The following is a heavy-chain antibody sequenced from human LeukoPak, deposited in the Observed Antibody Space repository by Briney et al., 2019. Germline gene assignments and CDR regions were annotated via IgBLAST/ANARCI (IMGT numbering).Heavy chain of an antibody. D-gene: IGHD4-17*01. CDR1: GGSISSYY. CDR2: IYYNGST. V-gene: IGHV4-59*01. J-gene: IGHJ4*02. Sequence: SETLSLTCTVSGGSISSYYWSWIRQPPGKGLEWNGYIYYNGSTNYNPSLKSRFTISVDTSKNQFSLKLSSVTAAETAVYYCARYRYGDSFDYWGQGTLVTVSS. CDR3: ARYRYGDSFDY.